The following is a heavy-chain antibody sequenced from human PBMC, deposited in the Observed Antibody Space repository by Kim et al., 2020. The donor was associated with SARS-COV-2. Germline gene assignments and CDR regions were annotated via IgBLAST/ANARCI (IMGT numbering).Heavy chain of an antibody. Sequence: KFQGRVTITADKSTSTAYMELSSLRSEDTAVYYCARAYCSGGSCFYFDYWGQGTLVTVSS. J-gene: IGHJ4*02. D-gene: IGHD2-15*01. V-gene: IGHV1-69*04. CDR3: ARAYCSGGSCFYFDY.